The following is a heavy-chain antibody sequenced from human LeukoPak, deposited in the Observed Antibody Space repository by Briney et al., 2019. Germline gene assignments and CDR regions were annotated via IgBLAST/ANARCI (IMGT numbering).Heavy chain of an antibody. Sequence: ASVKVSCKASGYTFTSYGISWVRQAPAQGLEWMGWISAYNGNTNSAQKLQGRVTMTTDTSTGTAYMELRSLRSDDTAVYYCARDLVGRGDPLLDVWGKGTTVTVSS. V-gene: IGHV1-18*01. J-gene: IGHJ6*04. CDR1: GYTFTSYG. D-gene: IGHD4-17*01. CDR2: ISAYNGNT. CDR3: ARDLVGRGDPLLDV.